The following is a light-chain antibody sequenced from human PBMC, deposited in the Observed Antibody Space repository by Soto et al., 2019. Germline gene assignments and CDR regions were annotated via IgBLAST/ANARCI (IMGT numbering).Light chain of an antibody. Sequence: NFMLTQPHSVSESPGKTVTISCTRSSGSIASNYVQWYQQRPGSAPTTLIYEDDQRPSGVPARFSGSIYRSANSASLTISGLKTEDEADYYCQSYDSSNPVVFGGGTKLTVL. CDR3: QSYDSSNPVV. CDR1: SGSIASNY. V-gene: IGLV6-57*04. J-gene: IGLJ2*01. CDR2: EDD.